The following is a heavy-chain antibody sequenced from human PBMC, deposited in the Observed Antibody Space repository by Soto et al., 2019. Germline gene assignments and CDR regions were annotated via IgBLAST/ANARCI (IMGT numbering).Heavy chain of an antibody. V-gene: IGHV5-51*01. Sequence: GESLKISCKASGYSFSNYWIGWVRQMPGKGLEWMGIIYPGDSDIRYSPSFQGQVTISADKSISTAYLQWSSLKASDTAMYYCARRHNTWYAVVYWGQGTLVTVSS. D-gene: IGHD6-13*01. J-gene: IGHJ4*02. CDR3: ARRHNTWYAVVY. CDR2: IYPGDSDI. CDR1: GYSFSNYW.